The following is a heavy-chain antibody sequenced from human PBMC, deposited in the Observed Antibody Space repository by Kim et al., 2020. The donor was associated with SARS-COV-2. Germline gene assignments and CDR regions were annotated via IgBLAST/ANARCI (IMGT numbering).Heavy chain of an antibody. V-gene: IGHV3-66*01. J-gene: IGHJ3*02. D-gene: IGHD3-22*01. CDR3: ARDRPNYYDSTMKRDDAFDI. Sequence: RFTISRDNSKNTLYLQMNSLRAEDTAVYYCARDRPNYYDSTMKRDDAFDIWGQGTMGTVSS.